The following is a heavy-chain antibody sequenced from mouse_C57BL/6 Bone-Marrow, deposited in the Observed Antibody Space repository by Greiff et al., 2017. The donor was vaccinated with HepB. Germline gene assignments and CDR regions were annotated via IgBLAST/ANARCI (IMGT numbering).Heavy chain of an antibody. Sequence: EVKVVESGGGLVKPGGSLKLSCAASGFTFSSYAMSWVRQTPEKRLEWVATISDGGSYTYYPDNVKGRFTISRDNAKNNLYLQMSHLKSEDTAMFYCARGFHWYFDVWGTGTTVTGSS. CDR1: GFTFSSYA. CDR3: ARGFHWYFDV. CDR2: ISDGGSYT. J-gene: IGHJ1*03. V-gene: IGHV5-4*03.